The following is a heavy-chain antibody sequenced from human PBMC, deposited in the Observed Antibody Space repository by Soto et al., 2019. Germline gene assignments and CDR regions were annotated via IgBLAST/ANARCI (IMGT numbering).Heavy chain of an antibody. D-gene: IGHD3-3*01. Sequence: GGSLRLSCAASGFTFSSYAMSWVRQAPGKGLEWVSAISGSGGSTYYADSVKGRFTISRDNSKNTLYLQMNSLRAEDTAVYYCAKDLSSIWSGYYADYWGQGTLVTVSS. J-gene: IGHJ4*02. CDR2: ISGSGGST. CDR3: AKDLSSIWSGYYADY. V-gene: IGHV3-23*01. CDR1: GFTFSSYA.